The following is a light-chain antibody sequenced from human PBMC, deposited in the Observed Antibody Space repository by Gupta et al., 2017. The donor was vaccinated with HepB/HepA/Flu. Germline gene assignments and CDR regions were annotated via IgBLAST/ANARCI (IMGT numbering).Light chain of an antibody. CDR3: MQAKQLPHS. V-gene: IGKV2-24*01. Sequence: IVMTQTPLSSPVTPGQPASISCKSSQSLVHSDGNTYLTWLHQRPGQPPRVLIYKISNRLSGVPDRFSGSGAGTDCTLSINRVEAEDVGIDYCMQAKQLPHSFGQGTKLEIK. CDR1: QSLVHSDGNTY. J-gene: IGKJ2*03. CDR2: KIS.